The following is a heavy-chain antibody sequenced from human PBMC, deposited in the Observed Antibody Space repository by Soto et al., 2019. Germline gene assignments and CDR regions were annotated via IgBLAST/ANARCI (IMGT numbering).Heavy chain of an antibody. J-gene: IGHJ4*02. V-gene: IGHV3-30-3*01. Sequence: GGSLRLSCAASGFTFSSYAMHWVRQAPGKGLEWVAVISYDGSNKYYADSVKGRFTISRDNSKNTLYLQMNSLRAEDTAVYYCARDISGYSYAGFFDYCGQGTLVTISS. CDR1: GFTFSSYA. CDR3: ARDISGYSYAGFFDY. CDR2: ISYDGSNK. D-gene: IGHD5-18*01.